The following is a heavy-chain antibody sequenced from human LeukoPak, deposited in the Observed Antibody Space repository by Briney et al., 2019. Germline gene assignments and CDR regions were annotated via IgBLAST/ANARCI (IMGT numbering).Heavy chain of an antibody. J-gene: IGHJ4*02. CDR2: IYSTGTT. CDR3: ARKGRTSLADFDY. Sequence: GGSLRLSCVASGFTVSSNYMSWVRQAPGKGLEWVSVIYSTGTTYCADSVKGRFSTSRDNSKNTLYLEMNSLRPEDTALYYCARKGRTSLADFDYWGQGTLVTVSS. CDR1: GFTVSSNY. D-gene: IGHD2-15*01. V-gene: IGHV3-66*02.